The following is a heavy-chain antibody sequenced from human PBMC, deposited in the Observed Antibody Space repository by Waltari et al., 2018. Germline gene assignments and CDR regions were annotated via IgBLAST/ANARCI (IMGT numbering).Heavy chain of an antibody. CDR1: GGTFSSYA. V-gene: IGHV1-69*01. CDR3: ARGGPDYYDSSGYWVY. J-gene: IGHJ4*02. Sequence: QVQLVQSGAEVKKSGSSVKVSCKASGGTFSSYAISWVRQAPGQGLEWMGGINPTLGTANSEQKFQGRVTIPADESTSTAYMELSSLRSEDTAVYYCARGGPDYYDSSGYWVYWGQGTLVTVSS. D-gene: IGHD3-22*01. CDR2: INPTLGTA.